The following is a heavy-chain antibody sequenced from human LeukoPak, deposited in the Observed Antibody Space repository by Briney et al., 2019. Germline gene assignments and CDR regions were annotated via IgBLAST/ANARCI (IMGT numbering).Heavy chain of an antibody. D-gene: IGHD3-3*01. J-gene: IGHJ4*02. V-gene: IGHV3-23*01. CDR2: ISGSGGST. CDR3: AKEDGFLECPSY. Sequence: GGSLRLSCVPSGFSFSSYAMSWVRQAPGKGLEWVSAISGSGGSTYYADSVEGRFTISRDNSKNTLYLQMNSLRAEDTAVYYCAKEDGFLECPSYWGQGTLVTVSS. CDR1: GFSFSSYA.